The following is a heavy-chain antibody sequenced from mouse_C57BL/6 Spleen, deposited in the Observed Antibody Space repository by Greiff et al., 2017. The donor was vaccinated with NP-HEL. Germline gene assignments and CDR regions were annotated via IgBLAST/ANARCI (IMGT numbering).Heavy chain of an antibody. CDR2: IHPNSGST. Sequence: VQLQQPGAELVKPGASVKLSCKASGYTFTSYGMHWVKQRPGQGLEWIGMIHPNSGSTNYNEKFKSKATLTVDKSSSTAYMQLSSLTSEDSAVYYCARDPLPWYFDVWGTGTTVTVSS. CDR1: GYTFTSYG. J-gene: IGHJ1*03. CDR3: ARDPLPWYFDV. V-gene: IGHV1-64*01.